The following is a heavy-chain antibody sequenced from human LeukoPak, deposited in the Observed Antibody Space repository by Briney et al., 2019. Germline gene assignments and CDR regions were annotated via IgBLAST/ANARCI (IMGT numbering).Heavy chain of an antibody. CDR2: IDYSGSS. J-gene: IGHJ4*02. CDR1: GGSLSSYY. D-gene: IGHD5-18*01. V-gene: IGHV4-59*13. CDR3: ARHTGEYSYGYRYSEY. Sequence: PSETLSLTCTVSGGSLSSYYWSWIRQPPGKGLEWIGFIDYSGSSNYNPSLKSRVTISVDTSANQFSLNLSSVTAADTAVYFCARHTGEYSYGYRYSEYWGQGTVVFVSS.